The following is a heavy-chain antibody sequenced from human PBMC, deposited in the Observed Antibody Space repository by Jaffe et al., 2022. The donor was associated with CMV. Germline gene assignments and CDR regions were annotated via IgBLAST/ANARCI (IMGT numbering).Heavy chain of an antibody. CDR1: GFTLSGYA. Sequence: EGQLSESGGGLVQPGGSLRLSCVGSGFTLSGYAMSWVRQGPGKGLEWVSVISGRGGRTYYGDSVKGRFAISRDDSKNTLYLQLNGLRADDTALYYCARGTGADFFRPLDNWGQGTLVTVSS. CDR2: ISGRGGRT. CDR3: ARGTGADFFRPLDN. V-gene: IGHV3-23*01. J-gene: IGHJ4*02.